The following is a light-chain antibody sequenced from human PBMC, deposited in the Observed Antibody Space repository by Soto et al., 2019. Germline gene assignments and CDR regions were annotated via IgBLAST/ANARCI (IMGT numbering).Light chain of an antibody. J-gene: IGLJ1*01. CDR1: SSDVGGYNY. Sequence: QSVLTQPASVSGSPGQSITISCTGTSSDVGGYNYVSWYQQHPAKVPKLMIYDVSNRPSGVSDRFSGSKSGNTASLTISGLQAEDEADYYCYSYTTSSTYVFGTGTKDT. V-gene: IGLV2-14*01. CDR3: YSYTTSSTYV. CDR2: DVS.